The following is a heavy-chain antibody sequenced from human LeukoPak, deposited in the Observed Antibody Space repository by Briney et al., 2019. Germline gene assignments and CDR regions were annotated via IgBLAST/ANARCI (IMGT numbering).Heavy chain of an antibody. J-gene: IGHJ6*03. D-gene: IGHD3-10*01. CDR2: IYHSGST. CDR3: ARQLYVSGSYYAPMDV. CDR1: GYSISSGYY. V-gene: IGHV4-38-2*02. Sequence: SETLSLTCTVSGYSISSGYYWGWIRQPPGKGLEWIGSIYHSGSTYYNPSLKSRVTISVDTSKNQFSLKLSSVTAADTALYFCARQLYVSGSYYAPMDVWGKGTTVTISS.